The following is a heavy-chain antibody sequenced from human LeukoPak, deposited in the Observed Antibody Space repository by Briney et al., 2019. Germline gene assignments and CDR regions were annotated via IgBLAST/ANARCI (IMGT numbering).Heavy chain of an antibody. CDR2: ISGSGGNT. V-gene: IGHV3-23*01. D-gene: IGHD3-22*01. CDR1: GFTFSSYA. CDR3: AKEASDSSGNWDY. J-gene: IGHJ4*02. Sequence: GGSLRLSCAASGFTFSSYAMSWVRQAPGKGLEWVSAISGSGGNTYYADSVKGRFTISRDNSKSTLYLQLNSLRAEDTAVYYCAKEASDSSGNWDYWGQGTLVTVSS.